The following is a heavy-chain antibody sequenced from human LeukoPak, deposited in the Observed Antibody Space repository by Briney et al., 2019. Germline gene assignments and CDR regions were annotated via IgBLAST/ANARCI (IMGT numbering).Heavy chain of an antibody. CDR2: IYYSGST. Sequence: PSETLSLTCTVSGGSISSYYWSWIRQPPGKGLEWIGYIYYSGSTNYNPSLKSRVTISVDTSKNQFSLKLSSVTAADTAVYYRARDPGRLGSYGMDVWGKGTTVTVSS. V-gene: IGHV4-59*01. J-gene: IGHJ6*04. D-gene: IGHD6-25*01. CDR3: ARDPGRLGSYGMDV. CDR1: GGSISSYY.